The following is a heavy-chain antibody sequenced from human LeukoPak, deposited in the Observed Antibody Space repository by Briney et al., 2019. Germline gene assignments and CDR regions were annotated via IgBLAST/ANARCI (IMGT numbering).Heavy chain of an antibody. CDR2: IIPIFGTA. V-gene: IGHV1-69*05. J-gene: IGHJ4*02. CDR3: ARDGSGRHYYGSGSPPDN. CDR1: GGTFSRYA. Sequence: ASVKVSCKASGGTFSRYAISWVRQAPGQGLEWMGSIIPIFGTANYAQKFQGRVTITTDESTSTAYMELSSLRSEDTAVYYCARDGSGRHYYGSGSPPDNWGQGTLVTVSS. D-gene: IGHD3-10*01.